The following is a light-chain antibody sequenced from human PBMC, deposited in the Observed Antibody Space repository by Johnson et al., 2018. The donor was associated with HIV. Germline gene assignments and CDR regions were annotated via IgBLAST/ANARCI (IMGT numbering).Light chain of an antibody. CDR3: GAWESSLRYVANV. CDR1: SSNIGNYY. V-gene: IGLV1-51*02. CDR2: ENN. J-gene: IGLJ1*01. Sequence: QSVLTQPPSVSAAPGQKVTISCSGSSSNIGNYYVSWYQQLPGRAPKLLIYENNKRPSGIPHRFFGSKSGTSATLAITALQTGAEGDYYCGAWESSLRYVANVFGTGTKVTV.